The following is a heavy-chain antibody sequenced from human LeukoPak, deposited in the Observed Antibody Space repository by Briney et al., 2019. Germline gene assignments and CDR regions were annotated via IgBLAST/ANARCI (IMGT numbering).Heavy chain of an antibody. V-gene: IGHV3-23*01. D-gene: IGHD6-13*01. J-gene: IGHJ4*02. Sequence: GGSLRLSCAASGFMFNNYAMNWVRQAPGKGLEWVSGISGLGGSAYYAASVKGRFTISRYNSVDTLFLQLNNLRVEDTAIYFCARRGGSSWSSFDYWGQGTLVTVSS. CDR1: GFMFNNYA. CDR2: ISGLGGSA. CDR3: ARRGGSSWSSFDY.